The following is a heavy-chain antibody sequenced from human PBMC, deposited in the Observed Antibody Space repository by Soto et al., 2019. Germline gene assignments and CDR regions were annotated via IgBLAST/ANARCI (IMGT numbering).Heavy chain of an antibody. CDR3: ARTPTYSRLGDS. Sequence: DVQLLESGGGLVQPGGSVRLSCAASGFTFSSYAMSWVRQAPGKGLEWVSAISGNGADTSYADSVRGRFTISRDNSKDTLFLQMNSLRADDTAVYYCARTPTYSRLGDSWGQGTLVTVAS. CDR1: GFTFSSYA. V-gene: IGHV3-23*01. J-gene: IGHJ4*02. D-gene: IGHD6-13*01. CDR2: ISGNGADT.